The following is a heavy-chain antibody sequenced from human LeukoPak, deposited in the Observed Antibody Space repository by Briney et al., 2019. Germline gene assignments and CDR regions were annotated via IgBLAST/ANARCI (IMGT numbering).Heavy chain of an antibody. Sequence: SETLSLTCTVSGGSISSFYWSWIRQPPGKGLEWIGCVYYSGTTNYNPSLKSRVTISVDTSKNQFSLKLSSVTAADTAVYYCARDATGIQLFSWFDPWGQGTLVTVSS. J-gene: IGHJ5*02. CDR2: VYYSGTT. D-gene: IGHD5-18*01. V-gene: IGHV4-59*01. CDR1: GGSISSFY. CDR3: ARDATGIQLFSWFDP.